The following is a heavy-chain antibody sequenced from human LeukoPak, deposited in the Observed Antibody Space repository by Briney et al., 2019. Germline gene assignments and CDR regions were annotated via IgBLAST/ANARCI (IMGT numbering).Heavy chain of an antibody. Sequence: PGGSLRLSCAASGFTFSSYAMHWVRQAPGKGLEWVAVISYDGSNKYYADSVKGRFTISRDNSKNTLYLQMNSLRAEDTAVYYCARDYHTYYYDSSGYFTYYFDYWGQGTLVTVSS. D-gene: IGHD3-22*01. V-gene: IGHV3-30*04. CDR2: ISYDGSNK. CDR1: GFTFSSYA. J-gene: IGHJ4*02. CDR3: ARDYHTYYYDSSGYFTYYFDY.